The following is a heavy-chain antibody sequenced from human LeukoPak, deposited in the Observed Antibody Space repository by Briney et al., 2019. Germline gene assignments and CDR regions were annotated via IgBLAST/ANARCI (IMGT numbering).Heavy chain of an antibody. D-gene: IGHD3-22*01. CDR2: IVVGSGNT. CDR3: AADKKSSGFDDAFDI. V-gene: IGHV1-58*02. J-gene: IGHJ3*02. CDR1: GFTFTSSA. Sequence: SVKVSCKASGFTFTSSAMQWVRQARGQRLEWIGWIVVGSGNTNYAQKFQERVTITSDMSTSTAYMELRSLRSEDTAVYYCAADKKSSGFDDAFDIWGQGTMVTVSS.